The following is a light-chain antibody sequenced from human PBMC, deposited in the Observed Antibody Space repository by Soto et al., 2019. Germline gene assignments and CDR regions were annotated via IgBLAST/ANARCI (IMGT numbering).Light chain of an antibody. CDR2: SSD. CDR3: SAWDDSLNGWV. V-gene: IGLV1-44*01. CDR1: TSNIGTQT. Sequence: QSVLTQPPSASGTPGQRVTISCSGSTSNIGTQTVNWYQQLPGTAPKLLIYSSDQRPSGVPDRFSGSKSGTSASLAISGLQSEDEGEYWCSAWDDSLNGWVFGGGTKLTVL. J-gene: IGLJ3*02.